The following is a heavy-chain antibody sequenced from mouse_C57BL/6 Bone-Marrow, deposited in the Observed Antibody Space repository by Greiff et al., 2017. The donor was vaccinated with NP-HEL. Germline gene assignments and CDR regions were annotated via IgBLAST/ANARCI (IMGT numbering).Heavy chain of an antibody. J-gene: IGHJ1*03. Sequence: VQLQQPGAELVKPGASVKLSCKASGYTFTSYWMQWVKQRPGQGLEWIGEIDPSDSYTNYNQKFKGKATLTVDTSSSTAYMQLSRLTSEDSAVYDGARSGLRRGDWYFDVWGTGTTVTVSS. D-gene: IGHD2-4*01. CDR2: IDPSDSYT. CDR3: ARSGLRRGDWYFDV. CDR1: GYTFTSYW. V-gene: IGHV1-50*01.